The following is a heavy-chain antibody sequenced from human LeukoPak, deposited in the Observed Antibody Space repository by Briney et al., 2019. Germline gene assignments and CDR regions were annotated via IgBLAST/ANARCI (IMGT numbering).Heavy chain of an antibody. J-gene: IGHJ4*02. D-gene: IGHD2-2*01. CDR2: ISSDGST. CDR3: ARTPYCSSTCYGNFDY. Sequence: GGSLXLSCAASGFTFSSYWMHWVRQAPGKGLVWVSRISSDGSTAYADSVKGRFTISRDNAKNTLYLQMNSLRVEDTAVYYCARTPYCSSTCYGNFDYWGQGTLVTVSS. V-gene: IGHV3-74*01. CDR1: GFTFSSYW.